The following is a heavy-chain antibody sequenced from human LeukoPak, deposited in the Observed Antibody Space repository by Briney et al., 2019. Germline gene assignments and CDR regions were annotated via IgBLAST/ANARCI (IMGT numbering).Heavy chain of an antibody. D-gene: IGHD2-8*01. CDR3: ARGPQQPGYCSNGICYHAEYFQH. Sequence: SETLSLTCTVSGGSISSYYWSWIRQPAGKGLEWTGRIYTSGSTNYNPSLKSRVTMSVDTSKNQFSLKLSSVTAADTAVYYCARGPQQPGYCSNGICYHAEYFQHWGQGTLVTVSS. CDR2: IYTSGST. J-gene: IGHJ1*01. V-gene: IGHV4-4*07. CDR1: GGSISSYY.